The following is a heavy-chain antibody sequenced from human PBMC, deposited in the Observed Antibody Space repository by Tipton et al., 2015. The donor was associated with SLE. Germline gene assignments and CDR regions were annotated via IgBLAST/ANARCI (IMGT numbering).Heavy chain of an antibody. Sequence: TLSLTCTVSGGSISSTYYWAWIRQPPGKGLEWIGSGSNFYNPSLKSRITISIDTSKNQFSLKLSSGTAADTAVYYCARQFIQYLADPFDNWGQGTLVTVSS. J-gene: IGHJ4*02. CDR2: GSN. D-gene: IGHD4-11*01. CDR3: ARQFIQYLADPFDN. V-gene: IGHV4-39*01. CDR1: GGSISSTYY.